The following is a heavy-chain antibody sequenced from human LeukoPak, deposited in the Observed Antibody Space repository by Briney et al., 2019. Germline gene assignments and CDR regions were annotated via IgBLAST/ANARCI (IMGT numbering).Heavy chain of an antibody. J-gene: IGHJ6*03. CDR1: GFSLRTYS. D-gene: IGHD6-13*01. Sequence: GGSLRLSCAASGFSLRTYSMNWLRQAPGKGLEWVSYISSSGTTIYYGDSVKGRFTISRDNAKNSLSLQMNSLRAEDTALYYCARERDSSSWSGGSYYYYYMDVWGKGTTVTVSS. CDR2: ISSSGTTI. V-gene: IGHV3-48*01. CDR3: ARERDSSSWSGGSYYYYYMDV.